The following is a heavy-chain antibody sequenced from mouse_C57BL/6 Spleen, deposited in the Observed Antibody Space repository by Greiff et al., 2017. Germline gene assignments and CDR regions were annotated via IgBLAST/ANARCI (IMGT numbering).Heavy chain of an antibody. D-gene: IGHD1-1*01. CDR2: ISSGSSTI. CDR3: ARNYYGSRRYYYAMDY. V-gene: IGHV5-17*01. Sequence: EVKVVESGGGLVKPGGSLKLSCAASGFTFSDYGMHWVRQAPEKGLEWVVYISSGSSTIYYADTVNGRFTISRDNAKNTLFLQMTSLRSEDTAMYYCARNYYGSRRYYYAMDYWGQGTSVTVSS. CDR1: GFTFSDYG. J-gene: IGHJ4*01.